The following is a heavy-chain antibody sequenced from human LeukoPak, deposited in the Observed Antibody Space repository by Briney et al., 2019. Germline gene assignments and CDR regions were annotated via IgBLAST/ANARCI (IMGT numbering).Heavy chain of an antibody. Sequence: GGSLRLSCAASGFSFSTYAMSWVRQAPGKGLEWVSGISGRGGSTYYADSVKGRFTISRDNSKNTLYLQMNSLRAEDTAVYYCAKDLVCGGDCYFDYWGQGTLVTVSS. CDR3: AKDLVCGGDCYFDY. CDR2: ISGRGGST. V-gene: IGHV3-23*01. CDR1: GFSFSTYA. J-gene: IGHJ4*02. D-gene: IGHD2-21*02.